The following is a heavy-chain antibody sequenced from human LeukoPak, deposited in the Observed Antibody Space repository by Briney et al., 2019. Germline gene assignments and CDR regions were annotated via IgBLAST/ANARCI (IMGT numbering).Heavy chain of an antibody. J-gene: IGHJ4*02. CDR2: INHSGST. Sequence: SETLSLTCAVYGGSFSGYYWSWIRQPPGKGLEWIGEINHSGSTNYNPSLKSRVTISVDTSKNQFSLKLSSVTAADTAVYYCARGEGLELLGYWGQGTLVTVSS. CDR1: GGSFSGYY. CDR3: ARGEGLELLGY. D-gene: IGHD1-7*01. V-gene: IGHV4-34*01.